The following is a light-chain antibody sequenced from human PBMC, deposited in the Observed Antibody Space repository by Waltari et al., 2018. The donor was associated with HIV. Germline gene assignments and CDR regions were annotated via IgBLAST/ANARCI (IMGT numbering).Light chain of an antibody. J-gene: IGLJ3*02. V-gene: IGLV2-14*01. Sequence: QSDLTPLASVCGSPRKAITIHCTGTGGACGTHDAVTWYQVHPGKAPKLIISDVNNRPSGVSDRSSGSKSDNTSSLTISGLQAEDEADYYCSSYSGITTLVFGGGTKVTVL. CDR3: SSYSGITTLV. CDR2: DVN. CDR1: GGACGTHDA.